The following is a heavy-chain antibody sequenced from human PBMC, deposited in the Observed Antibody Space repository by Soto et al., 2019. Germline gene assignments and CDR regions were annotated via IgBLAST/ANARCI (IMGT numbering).Heavy chain of an antibody. CDR1: GYTFTSYD. CDR2: MNPNSGNT. Sequence: ASVKVSCKASGYTFTSYDINWVRQATGQGLEWMGWMNPNSGNTGYAQKFQGRVTMTRNTSISTAYMELSSLRSEDTAVYYCATRPNDYGSGIYYFDYWGQGTQVTVSS. J-gene: IGHJ4*02. CDR3: ATRPNDYGSGIYYFDY. D-gene: IGHD3-10*01. V-gene: IGHV1-8*01.